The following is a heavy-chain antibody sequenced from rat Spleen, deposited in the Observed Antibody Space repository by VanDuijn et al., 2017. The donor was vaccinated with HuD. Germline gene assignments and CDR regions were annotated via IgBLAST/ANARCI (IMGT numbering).Heavy chain of an antibody. CDR3: ARHESSSSPFAS. J-gene: IGHJ3*01. Sequence: EVQLVESGGGLVQPGRSLKLSCAASGFTFSNYYMAWVRQAPKKGLEWVATISTSGSRTYYPDSVKGRFTISRDNAKSSLYLQMNSLKSEDTATYYCARHESSSSPFASWGQGTLVTVSS. CDR2: ISTSGSRT. D-gene: IGHD1-2*01. CDR1: GFTFSNYY. V-gene: IGHV5S23*01.